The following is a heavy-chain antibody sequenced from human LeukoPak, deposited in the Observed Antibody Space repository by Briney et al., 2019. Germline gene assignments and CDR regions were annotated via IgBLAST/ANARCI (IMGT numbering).Heavy chain of an antibody. D-gene: IGHD3-3*01. J-gene: IGHJ4*02. CDR2: NYYSGTT. CDR3: ARHGGSGSFDY. V-gene: IGHV4-59*08. Sequence: PSETLSLTCTVSGGSISSYYWSWIRQPPGKGLEWIGYNYYSGTTTPHPSLKSRVTISVDPSKTQFSLRLTSVTAADTAVYYCARHGGSGSFDYWGQGTLVTVSS. CDR1: GGSISSYY.